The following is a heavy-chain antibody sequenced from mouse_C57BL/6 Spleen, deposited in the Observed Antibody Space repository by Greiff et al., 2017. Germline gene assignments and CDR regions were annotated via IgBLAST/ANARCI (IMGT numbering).Heavy chain of an antibody. CDR3: AIYYYATGFAY. Sequence: DVKLQESGPGLVKPSQSLSLTCSVTGYSITSGYYWNWIRQFPGNKLEWMGYISYDGSNNYNPSLKNRISITRDTSKNQFFLKLNSVTTEDTATYYCAIYYYATGFAYWGQGTLVTVSA. D-gene: IGHD1-1*01. V-gene: IGHV3-6*01. CDR1: GYSITSGYY. CDR2: ISYDGSN. J-gene: IGHJ3*01.